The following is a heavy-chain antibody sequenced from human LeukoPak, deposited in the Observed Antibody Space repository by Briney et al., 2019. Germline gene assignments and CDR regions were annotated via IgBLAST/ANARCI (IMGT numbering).Heavy chain of an antibody. V-gene: IGHV3-20*04. D-gene: IGHD6-19*01. Sequence: GGSLRLSCTGSGFTFSNYSMTWVRQAPGKGLEWVSGINWNGGSTGYADSVKGRFTISRDNAKNSLYLQMNSLRAEDTALYYCAREGSGWAFDYWGQGTLVTVSS. CDR2: INWNGGST. CDR3: AREGSGWAFDY. J-gene: IGHJ4*02. CDR1: GFTFSNYS.